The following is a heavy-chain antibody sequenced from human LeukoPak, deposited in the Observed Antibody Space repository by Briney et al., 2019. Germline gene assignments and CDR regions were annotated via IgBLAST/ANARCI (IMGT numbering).Heavy chain of an antibody. Sequence: GGSLRLSCAASGFTFSSYAMSWVRQAPGKGLEWVAVISYDGSNKYYADSVKGRFTISRDNSKNTLYLQMNSLRAEDTAVYYCARDRWPPTTWGQGTLVTVSS. D-gene: IGHD4-23*01. J-gene: IGHJ4*02. CDR1: GFTFSSYA. CDR2: ISYDGSNK. V-gene: IGHV3-30-3*01. CDR3: ARDRWPPTT.